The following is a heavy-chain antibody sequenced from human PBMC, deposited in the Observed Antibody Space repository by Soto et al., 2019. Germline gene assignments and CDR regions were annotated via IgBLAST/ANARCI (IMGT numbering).Heavy chain of an antibody. D-gene: IGHD3-10*01. CDR2: MFPGGSDT. CDR3: VRNIGYGSGSTLWCDP. Sequence: PGESLKISCKASGYSFNNYWIGWVRQMPGKGLEWMGIMFPGGSDTIYTPSSQGQVTISGDKSINTAYLQWRSLKASDSAMYYCVRNIGYGSGSTLWCDPWGQGTLVTVSS. V-gene: IGHV5-51*01. CDR1: GYSFNNYW. J-gene: IGHJ5*02.